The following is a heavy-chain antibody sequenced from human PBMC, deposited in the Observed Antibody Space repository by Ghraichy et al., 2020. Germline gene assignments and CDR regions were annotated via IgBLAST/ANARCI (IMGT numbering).Heavy chain of an antibody. V-gene: IGHV3-33*01. CDR1: GFTFNNYA. CDR2: IWFDGSKE. D-gene: IGHD5/OR15-5a*01. J-gene: IGHJ4*02. CDR3: ARDPYSIYAPGFPEC. Sequence: GESLRLSCAASGFTFNNYAMHWVRQAPGKGLEWVAIIWFDGSKEFYADSVKGRFTISRDNSKNTLYLQMNSLRADDTAVYFCARDPYSIYAPGFPECWGQGTLVTVSS.